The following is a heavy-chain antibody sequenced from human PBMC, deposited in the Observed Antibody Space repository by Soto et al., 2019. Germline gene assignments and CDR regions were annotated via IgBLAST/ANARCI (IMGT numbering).Heavy chain of an antibody. V-gene: IGHV3-33*01. Sequence: QVQLVESGGGVVQPGRSLRLSCAASGFTFSSYGMQWVRQAPGKGLEWVAVIWFDGSNEYYADSVKGRFTVARDNSKSTLFLQMNSLRAEDTAVYYCVRDKTIPAAGPFDYWGQGTLVTVSS. J-gene: IGHJ4*02. CDR3: VRDKTIPAAGPFDY. CDR1: GFTFSSYG. D-gene: IGHD6-13*01. CDR2: IWFDGSNE.